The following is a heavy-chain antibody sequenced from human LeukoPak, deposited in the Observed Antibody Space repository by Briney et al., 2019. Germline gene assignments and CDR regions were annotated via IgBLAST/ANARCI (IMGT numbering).Heavy chain of an antibody. V-gene: IGHV4-39*07. D-gene: IGHD6-19*01. Sequence: SETLSLTCTVSGGSISSSSYYWGWIRQPPWKGLEWIGSIYYSGSTYYNPSLKSRVTISVDTSKNQFSLKLSSVTAADTAVYYCARGGSSGWYYFDYWGQGTLVTVSS. CDR3: ARGGSSGWYYFDY. CDR1: GGSISSSSYY. J-gene: IGHJ4*02. CDR2: IYYSGST.